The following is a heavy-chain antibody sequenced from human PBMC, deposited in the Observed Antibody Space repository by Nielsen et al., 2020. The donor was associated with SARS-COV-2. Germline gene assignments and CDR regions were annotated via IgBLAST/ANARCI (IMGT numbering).Heavy chain of an antibody. Sequence: GGSLRLSCAASGFIVSDKYMSWVRQAPGKGLECVSVIYSGGSTYYADSVKGRFTVSRDNTKNTLYLQMNSLRAEDTAVYYCTKGRYYGLDAWGRGTTVTVSS. CDR1: GFIVSDKY. CDR2: IYSGGST. V-gene: IGHV3-66*01. D-gene: IGHD2-8*01. J-gene: IGHJ6*02. CDR3: TKGRYYGLDA.